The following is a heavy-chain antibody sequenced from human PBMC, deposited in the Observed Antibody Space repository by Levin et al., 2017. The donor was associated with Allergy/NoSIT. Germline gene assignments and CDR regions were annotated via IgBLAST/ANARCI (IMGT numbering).Heavy chain of an antibody. CDR2: IHDSGSS. V-gene: IGHV4-59*01. D-gene: IGHD3-9*01. Sequence: SETLSLTCTVSLGSISGSYWSWVRQPPGKGLEWLGWIHDSGSSNFNASLRSRVTMSVDTSKNEFSLRLSSMTAADTAVYYCARGGASSEYFDRWGQGTLVTVSS. CDR3: ARGGASSEYFDR. J-gene: IGHJ4*02. CDR1: LGSISGSY.